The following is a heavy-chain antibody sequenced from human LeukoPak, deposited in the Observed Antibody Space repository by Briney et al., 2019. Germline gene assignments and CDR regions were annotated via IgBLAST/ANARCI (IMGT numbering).Heavy chain of an antibody. Sequence: SETLSLTCTVSGGSISSGSYYWSWIRQPAGKGLEWIGRIYTSGSTNYNPSLQSRVTISVDTSKNQFSLKLSSVTAADTAVYYCARTGTNYYYYYYMDVWGKGTTVTISS. CDR2: IYTSGST. D-gene: IGHD1-1*01. V-gene: IGHV4-61*02. CDR1: GGSISSGSYY. CDR3: ARTGTNYYYYYYMDV. J-gene: IGHJ6*03.